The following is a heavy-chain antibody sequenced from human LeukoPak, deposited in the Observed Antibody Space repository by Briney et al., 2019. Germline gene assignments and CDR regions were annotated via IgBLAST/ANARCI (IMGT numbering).Heavy chain of an antibody. CDR1: GGSIGSADFY. CDR2: IYYTGTT. J-gene: IGHJ3*02. D-gene: IGHD1-14*01. V-gene: IGHV4-30-4*08. CDR3: ARDPHRERGTSNVFDI. Sequence: TSETLSLTCTVSGGSIGSADFYWNWVRQPPGKGPESIGSIYYTGTTQYNPSLKSRITISLDMSKNQFSLKLSSVTAADTAVYYCARDPHRERGTSNVFDIWGQGTMVTVSS.